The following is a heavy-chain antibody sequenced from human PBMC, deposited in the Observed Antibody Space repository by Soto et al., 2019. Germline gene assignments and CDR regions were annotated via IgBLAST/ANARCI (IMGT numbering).Heavy chain of an antibody. D-gene: IGHD1-26*01. V-gene: IGHV4-31*03. Sequence: TLSLTCTVSGGSISSGDYYWSWIRQPPGKGLEWIGYIYYSGSTYYNPSLKSRVTISVDTSKNQFSLKLSSVTAADTAVYYCATRGAGGSYPYYYFGMAVWGQGTTVTVSS. CDR3: ATRGAGGSYPYYYFGMAV. J-gene: IGHJ6*02. CDR2: IYYSGST. CDR1: GGSISSGDYY.